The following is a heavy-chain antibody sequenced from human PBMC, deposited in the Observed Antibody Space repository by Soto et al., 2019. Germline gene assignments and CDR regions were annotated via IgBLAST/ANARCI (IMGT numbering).Heavy chain of an antibody. CDR3: ARKRRIGGVIRFDY. Sequence: ASVKVSCKASGYTFTSYDINWVRQATEQGLEWMGWMNPNSGNTGYAQKFQGRVTMTRNTSISTAYMELSSLRSEDTAVYYCARKRRIGGVIRFDYWGQGTLVTVSS. V-gene: IGHV1-8*01. CDR1: GYTFTSYD. CDR2: MNPNSGNT. D-gene: IGHD3-16*01. J-gene: IGHJ4*02.